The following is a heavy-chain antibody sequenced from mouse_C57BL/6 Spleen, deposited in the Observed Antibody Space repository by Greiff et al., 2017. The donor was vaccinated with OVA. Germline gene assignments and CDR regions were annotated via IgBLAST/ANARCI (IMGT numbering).Heavy chain of an antibody. J-gene: IGHJ4*01. CDR3: ARNLYGSSLDY. Sequence: EVQLQQSGPVLVKPGASVKMSCKASGYTFTDYYMNWVKQSHGKSLEWIGVINPYNGGTSYNQKFKGKATLTVDKSSSTAYMELNSLTSEDSAVYYCARNLYGSSLDYWGQGTSVTVSS. CDR1: GYTFTDYY. V-gene: IGHV1-19*01. D-gene: IGHD1-1*01. CDR2: INPYNGGT.